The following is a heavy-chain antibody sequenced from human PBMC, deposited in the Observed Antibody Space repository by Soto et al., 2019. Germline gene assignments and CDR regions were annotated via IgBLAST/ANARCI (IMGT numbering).Heavy chain of an antibody. CDR3: ARAHYYDSSGYYYAAY. D-gene: IGHD3-22*01. V-gene: IGHV3-30-3*01. CDR1: GFTFSSYA. Sequence: PGGSLRLSCAASGFTFSSYAMHWVRQAPGKGLEWVAVISYDGSNKYYADSVKGRFTISRDNSKNTLYLQMNSLRAEDTAVYYCARAHYYDSSGYYYAAYWGQGTLVTVSS. J-gene: IGHJ4*02. CDR2: ISYDGSNK.